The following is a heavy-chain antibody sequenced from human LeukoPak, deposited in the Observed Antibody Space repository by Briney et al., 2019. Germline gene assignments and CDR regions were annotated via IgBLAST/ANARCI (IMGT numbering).Heavy chain of an antibody. J-gene: IGHJ6*02. D-gene: IGHD6-19*01. CDR3: ARHGGVAGTVGYYYYGMDV. Sequence: GSLRLSCAVSGITLSNYGMSWVRQAPGKGLEWIGSIYYSGSTYYNPSLKSRVTISVDTSKNQFSLKLSSVTAADTAVYYCARHGGVAGTVGYYYYGMDVWGQGTTVTVSS. CDR1: GITLSNYG. V-gene: IGHV4-39*01. CDR2: IYYSGST.